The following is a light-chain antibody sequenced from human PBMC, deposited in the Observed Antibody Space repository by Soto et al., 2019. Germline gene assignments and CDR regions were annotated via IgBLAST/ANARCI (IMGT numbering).Light chain of an antibody. J-gene: IGKJ1*01. CDR3: QQYYSTPWT. CDR1: QSVLYSSNDKNC. Sequence: DIVMTQSPDSLAVSLGERATINCKSSQSVLYSSNDKNCLAWYQQKAGQPPRLLIYWASTRESGVPDRVSGSGSGTDFTLTISSLQAEAVAVYYCQQYYSTPWTFGQGTKVEIK. V-gene: IGKV4-1*01. CDR2: WAS.